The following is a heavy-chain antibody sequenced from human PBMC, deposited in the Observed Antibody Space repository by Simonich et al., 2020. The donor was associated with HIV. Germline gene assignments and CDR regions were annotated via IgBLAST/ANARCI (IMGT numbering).Heavy chain of an antibody. CDR2: ISWNSGSI. D-gene: IGHD6-6*01. J-gene: IGHJ4*02. V-gene: IGHV3-9*03. CDR1: GFTFDDYA. CDR3: AKDRYSSSSGSFDY. Sequence: EVQLVESGGGLVQPGRSLRLSCAASGFTFDDYAMHWVRQAPGKGLEGVSGISWNSGSIGYADSVKGRVTISRDNAKNSLYLQMNSLRAEDMALYYCAKDRYSSSSGSFDYWGQGTLVTVSS.